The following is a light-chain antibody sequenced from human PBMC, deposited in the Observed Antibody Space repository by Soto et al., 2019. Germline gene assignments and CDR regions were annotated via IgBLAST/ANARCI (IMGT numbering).Light chain of an antibody. CDR2: GAS. CDR3: HQYNTWPSFT. J-gene: IGKJ3*01. Sequence: EMVMTQSPATLSVSPGESATLSCRASQSVSSNLGWYQQKPGQTPRLLIYGASTRATGIPARFSGSGSGTELTLTISSLQSEDFAVYYCHQYNTWPSFTFAPGTKVDVK. V-gene: IGKV3-15*01. CDR1: QSVSSN.